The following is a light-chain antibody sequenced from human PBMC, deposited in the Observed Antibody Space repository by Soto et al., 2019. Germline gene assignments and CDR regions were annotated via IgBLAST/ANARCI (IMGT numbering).Light chain of an antibody. J-gene: IGLJ3*02. CDR1: SSDVGGYNY. CDR3: SSYTSGSTWV. Sequence: QSVLTQPASVSGSPGQSITISCTGTSSDVGGYNYVSWYQQHPGKAPKLMIYEVSNRPSGVSNRFSGSKSGNTASLTISGLHAEDEADYSCSSYTSGSTWVFGGGTKVTVL. V-gene: IGLV2-14*01. CDR2: EVS.